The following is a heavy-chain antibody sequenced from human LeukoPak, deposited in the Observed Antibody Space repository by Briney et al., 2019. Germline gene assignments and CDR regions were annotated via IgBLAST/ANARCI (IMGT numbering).Heavy chain of an antibody. V-gene: IGHV3-66*02. D-gene: IGHD5-18*01. CDR2: IYSGGST. CDR3: ARGRNVDTSMVNDY. J-gene: IGHJ4*02. Sequence: PGGSLRLSCAASGFTVSSNYMSWVRQAPGKGLEWVSVIYSGGSTYYADSVKGRFTISRDNSKNTVYLQMNSLRGEDTAVYYCARGRNVDTSMVNDYWGQGTLVTVSS. CDR1: GFTVSSNY.